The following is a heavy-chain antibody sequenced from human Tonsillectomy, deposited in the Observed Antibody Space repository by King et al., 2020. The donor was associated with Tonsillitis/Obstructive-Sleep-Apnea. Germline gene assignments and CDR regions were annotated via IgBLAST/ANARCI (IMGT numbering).Heavy chain of an antibody. CDR3: ARDSNYYGFDY. CDR2: IKQDGGEK. D-gene: IGHD3-10*01. V-gene: IGHV3-7*03. CDR1: GFTFSSYW. J-gene: IGHJ4*02. Sequence: VQLVESGGGLVQPGGSLRLSCAASGFTFSSYWMSWVRQAPGKGLEWVANIKQDGGEKYYVDSVRGRFTVSRDNAKSSLFLHVNSLRAEDTAVYYCARDSNYYGFDYWGPGTLVTVSS.